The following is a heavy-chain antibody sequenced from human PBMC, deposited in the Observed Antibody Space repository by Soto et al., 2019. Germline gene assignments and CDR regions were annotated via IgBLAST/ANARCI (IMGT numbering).Heavy chain of an antibody. CDR3: ARHVAVPRTRGFDY. D-gene: IGHD2-15*01. CDR1: GGSISDNW. V-gene: IGHV4-4*02. CDR2: IYHSGTT. Sequence: QVQLQESGPGLVKPSGTLSLTCAVAGGSISDNWWSWVRQAPGKGLEWIGEIYHSGTTYYNPSLKGRVIILVDKSASQISLTLSSVTAAATAVYYCARHVAVPRTRGFDYWAREPWSPSPQ. J-gene: IGHJ4*02.